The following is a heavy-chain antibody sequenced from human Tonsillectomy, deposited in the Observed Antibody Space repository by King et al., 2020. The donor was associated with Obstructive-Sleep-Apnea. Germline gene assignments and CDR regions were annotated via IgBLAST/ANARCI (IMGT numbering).Heavy chain of an antibody. Sequence: QLQESGPGLVKPSETLSLTCTVSGDSISDYFWSWIRQPPGKGLEWIGNIYYSGSTNYNPSLESRVTISIDTSKNQFSLKVTSVTAADTAVFYCARQTTNYDFFDSWGQGTLVTVSS. CDR1: GDSISDYF. CDR3: ARQTTNYDFFDS. V-gene: IGHV4-59*01. D-gene: IGHD1-14*01. CDR2: IYYSGST. J-gene: IGHJ4*02.